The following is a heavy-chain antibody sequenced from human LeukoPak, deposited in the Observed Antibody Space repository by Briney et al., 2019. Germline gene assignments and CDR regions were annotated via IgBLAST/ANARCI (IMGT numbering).Heavy chain of an antibody. D-gene: IGHD5-12*01. CDR1: GYTFTSYG. CDR2: ISAYNGNT. CDR3: ARVRATILWGSYDY. V-gene: IGHV1-18*01. Sequence: ASVKVSCKASGYTFTSYGISWVRQAPGQGLEWMGWISAYNGNTNYAQKLQGRATMTTDTSTSTAYMELRSLRSDDTAVYYCARVRATILWGSYDYWGQGTLVTVSS. J-gene: IGHJ4*02.